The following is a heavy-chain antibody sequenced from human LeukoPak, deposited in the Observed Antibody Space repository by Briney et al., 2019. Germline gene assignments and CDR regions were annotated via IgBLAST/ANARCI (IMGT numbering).Heavy chain of an antibody. D-gene: IGHD6-13*01. CDR1: GYTFTGYY. CDR2: INPNSGGT. CDR3: ARQAAAGQSFDY. V-gene: IGHV1-2*02. Sequence: APVKVSCKASGYTFTGYYMHWVRQAPGQGLEWMGWINPNSGGTNYAQKFQGRVTMTRDMSTSTVYMELSSLRSEDTAMYYCARQAAAGQSFDYWGQGTLVTVSS. J-gene: IGHJ4*02.